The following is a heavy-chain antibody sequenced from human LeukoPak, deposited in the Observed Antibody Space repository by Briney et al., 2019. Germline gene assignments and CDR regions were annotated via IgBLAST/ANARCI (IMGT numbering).Heavy chain of an antibody. D-gene: IGHD1-26*01. CDR2: INPSGGST. Sequence: ASVKVSCKASGYTFTSYYMHWVRQAPGQGLEWMGIINPSGGSTSYAQKFQGRVTMTRDTSTSTVYMELSSLRSEDTAVYYCAGGRRSGSYRGGLDYWGQGPLVTVSS. V-gene: IGHV1-46*01. CDR3: AGGRRSGSYRGGLDY. CDR1: GYTFTSYY. J-gene: IGHJ4*02.